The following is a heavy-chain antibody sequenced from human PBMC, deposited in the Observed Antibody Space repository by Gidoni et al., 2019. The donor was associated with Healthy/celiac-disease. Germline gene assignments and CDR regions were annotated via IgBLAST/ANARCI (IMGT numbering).Heavy chain of an antibody. CDR2: IKSKTDGGTT. Sequence: VQLVESGGGLVTPGGSLRLSCAASGSPSSNAWRSWVRQAPGKGLEWVGRIKSKTDGGTTDYAAPVKGRFTISRDDSKNTLYLQMNSLKTEDAAVYYCTTLSGYSYGYGLDYWGQGTLVTVSS. V-gene: IGHV3-15*01. CDR1: GSPSSNAW. J-gene: IGHJ4*02. D-gene: IGHD5-18*01. CDR3: TTLSGYSYGYGLDY.